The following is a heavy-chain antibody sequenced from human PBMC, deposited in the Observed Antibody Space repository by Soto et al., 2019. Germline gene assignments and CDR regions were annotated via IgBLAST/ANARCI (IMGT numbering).Heavy chain of an antibody. CDR1: GYTFTSYG. CDR2: ISAYNGNT. J-gene: IGHJ4*02. D-gene: IGHD1-1*01. V-gene: IGHV1-18*01. CDR3: ARDRERRDWNDLDY. Sequence: ASVKVSCKASGYTFTSYGISWVRQAPGQGLEWMGWISAYNGNTNYAQKLQGRVTMTTDTSTSTAYMELRSLRSDDTAVYYCARDRERRDWNDLDYWGQGTLVTVSS.